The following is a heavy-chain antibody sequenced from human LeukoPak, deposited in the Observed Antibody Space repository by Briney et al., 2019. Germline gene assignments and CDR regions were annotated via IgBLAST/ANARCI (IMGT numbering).Heavy chain of an antibody. CDR1: GFTFSSYA. J-gene: IGHJ5*02. D-gene: IGHD3-16*01. CDR3: AKGNWSTEGGHNWFDP. CDR2: ISGSGGST. Sequence: PGGSLRLSCAASGFTFSSYAMSWVRQAPGKGLEWVSAISGSGGSTYYADSVKGRFTISRDNSKNTLYLQMNSLRAEDTAVYYCAKGNWSTEGGHNWFDPWGQGTLVTVSS. V-gene: IGHV3-23*01.